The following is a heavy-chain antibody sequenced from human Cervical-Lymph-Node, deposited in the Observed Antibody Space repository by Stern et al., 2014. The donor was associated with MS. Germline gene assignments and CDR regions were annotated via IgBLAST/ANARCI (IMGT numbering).Heavy chain of an antibody. CDR3: VYAPPVDFLEDAFDI. V-gene: IGHV2-5*02. Sequence: QVTLKESGPTLVKPTETLRLTCTFSGFSLRTNGVDVGWIRQTPGKDLESPDLIYWDGDKRYNPSLKRRLTITTDTSQSQVVLKMTSLDPGDTATYYCVYAPPVDFLEDAFDIWGQGTMVTISS. J-gene: IGHJ3*02. D-gene: IGHD3-9*01. CDR2: IYWDGDK. CDR1: GFSLRTNGVD.